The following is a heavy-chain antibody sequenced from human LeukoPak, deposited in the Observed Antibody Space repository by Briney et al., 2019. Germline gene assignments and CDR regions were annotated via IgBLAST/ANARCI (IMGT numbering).Heavy chain of an antibody. V-gene: IGHV1-8*01. CDR1: GYTFTSYD. Sequence: ASVKVSCKASGYTFTSYDINWVRQATGQGLEGMGWMNPNSGNTGYAQKFQGRVTMTRNTSIRTDHMELSSLRYEDTAVHYCARELVVAAQGALGYWGQGTLVTVSS. J-gene: IGHJ4*02. D-gene: IGHD2-15*01. CDR3: ARELVVAAQGALGY. CDR2: MNPNSGNT.